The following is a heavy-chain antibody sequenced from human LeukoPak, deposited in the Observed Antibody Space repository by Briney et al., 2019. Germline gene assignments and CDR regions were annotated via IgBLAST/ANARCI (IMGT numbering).Heavy chain of an antibody. Sequence: GGSLRLSCAASGFTFSSYAMSWVRQAPGKRLEWVAAISGSGGSTYYADSVKGRFTISRDNSKNTLYLQMNSLRAEDTAVYYCAKVDRWELQSTFDYWGQGTLVTVSS. J-gene: IGHJ4*02. V-gene: IGHV3-23*01. CDR3: AKVDRWELQSTFDY. D-gene: IGHD1-26*01. CDR1: GFTFSSYA. CDR2: ISGSGGST.